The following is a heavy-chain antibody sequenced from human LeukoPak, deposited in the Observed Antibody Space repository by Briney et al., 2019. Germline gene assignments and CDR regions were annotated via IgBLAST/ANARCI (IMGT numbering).Heavy chain of an antibody. CDR1: GGSFSGYY. CDR3: ARVGGGARLTFDY. D-gene: IGHD6-6*01. CDR2: IYYSGST. V-gene: IGHV4-59*01. J-gene: IGHJ4*02. Sequence: PSETLSLTCAVYGGSFSGYYWSWIRQPPGKGLEWIGYIYYSGSTNYNPSLKSRVTISVDTSKNQFSLKLSSVTAADTAVYYCARVGGGARLTFDYWGQGTLVTVSS.